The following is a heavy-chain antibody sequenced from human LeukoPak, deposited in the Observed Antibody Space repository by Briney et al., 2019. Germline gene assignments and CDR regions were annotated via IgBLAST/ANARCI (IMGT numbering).Heavy chain of an antibody. CDR3: ARGAPDYDAFDI. D-gene: IGHD1-14*01. V-gene: IGHV1-2*02. Sequence: ASVKVSCKDSGYTFTGYYMHWVRQAPGQGLEWMGWINPNSGGTNYAQKFQGRVTMTRDTSISTAYMELSRLRSDDTAVYYCARGAPDYDAFDIWGQGTMVTVSS. CDR1: GYTFTGYY. CDR2: INPNSGGT. J-gene: IGHJ3*02.